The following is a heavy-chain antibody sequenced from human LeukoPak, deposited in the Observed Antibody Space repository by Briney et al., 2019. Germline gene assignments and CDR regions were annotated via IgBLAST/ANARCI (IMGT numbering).Heavy chain of an antibody. CDR2: ISGSGGST. Sequence: GSLRLSCAASGFTFSSYAMSWVRQAPGKGLEWVSAISGSGGSTYYADSVKGRFTISRDNSKNTLYLQMNSLRAEDTAVYYCARDSGAYCGGDCYAFDIWGQGTMVTVSS. V-gene: IGHV3-23*01. D-gene: IGHD2-21*02. J-gene: IGHJ3*02. CDR3: ARDSGAYCGGDCYAFDI. CDR1: GFTFSSYA.